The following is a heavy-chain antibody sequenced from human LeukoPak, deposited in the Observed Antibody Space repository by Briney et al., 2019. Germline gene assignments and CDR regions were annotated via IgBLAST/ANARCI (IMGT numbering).Heavy chain of an antibody. CDR2: ISGSGGST. J-gene: IGHJ6*02. D-gene: IGHD3-22*01. V-gene: IGHV3-23*01. Sequence: GGSLRLSCAASGFTFSSYAMSWVRQAPGKGLEWVSAISGSGGSTYYADSVKGRFTISRDNSKNTLYLQMNSLRAEDTAVYYCARYYYDSSGYYYYYHGMDVWGQGTTVTVSS. CDR1: GFTFSSYA. CDR3: ARYYYDSSGYYYYYHGMDV.